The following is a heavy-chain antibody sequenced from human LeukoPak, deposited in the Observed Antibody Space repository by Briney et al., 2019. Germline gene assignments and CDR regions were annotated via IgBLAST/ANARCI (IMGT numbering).Heavy chain of an antibody. J-gene: IGHJ4*02. CDR1: GGSISSGGYS. V-gene: IGHV4-30-4*07. CDR3: ARLFPGYCSSTSCYAN. Sequence: SETLSLTCGVSGGSISSGGYSWSWIRQPPGKGLEWIGYMFYTGSTYYNPSLKSRVTISVDTSKNQFSLKLSSVTAADTAVYYCARLFPGYCSSTSCYANWGQGTLVTVSS. CDR2: MFYTGST. D-gene: IGHD2-2*01.